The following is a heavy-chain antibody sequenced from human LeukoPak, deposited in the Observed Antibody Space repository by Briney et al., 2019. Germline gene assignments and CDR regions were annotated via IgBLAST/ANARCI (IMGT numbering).Heavy chain of an antibody. V-gene: IGHV1-8*03. Sequence: ASVKVSCKASGYTFTSCDNNWVRQATGQGLEWMGWMNPNSGNTGYAQKFQGRVTITTNPSTSTAYMELSGLRSEDTAVYYCARVMPWDGYNPYYFDYWGQGTLVTVSS. J-gene: IGHJ4*02. D-gene: IGHD5-24*01. CDR3: ARVMPWDGYNPYYFDY. CDR1: GYTFTSCD. CDR2: MNPNSGNT.